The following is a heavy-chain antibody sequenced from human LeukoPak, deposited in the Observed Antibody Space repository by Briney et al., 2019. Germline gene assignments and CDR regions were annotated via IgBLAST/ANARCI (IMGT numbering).Heavy chain of an antibody. J-gene: IGHJ6*02. CDR2: IYSGGST. D-gene: IGHD3-9*01. V-gene: IGHV3-53*01. CDR3: ATSILTGYYYYGMDV. CDR1: GFTVGSNY. Sequence: GGSLRLSCAASGFTVGSNYMSWVRQAPGKGLEWVSVIYSGGSTYYADSVKGRFTISRDNSKNTLYLQMNSLRAEDTAVYYCATSILTGYYYYGMDVWGQGTTVTVSS.